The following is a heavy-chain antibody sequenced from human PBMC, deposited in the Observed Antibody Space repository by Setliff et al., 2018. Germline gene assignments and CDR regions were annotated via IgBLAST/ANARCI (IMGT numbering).Heavy chain of an antibody. CDR3: ARGNACSGGLCYGDYYYYYYMDV. D-gene: IGHD2-15*01. CDR1: DGVLYGYY. CDR2: IYTNGGT. Sequence: SETLSLTCTVSDGVLYGYYWSWIRQPPGKGLEWIGRIYTNGGTNYSPSLKSRVTISVDTSKIQFSLRLTSVTAADTAVYYCARGNACSGGLCYGDYYYYYYMDVWAKGTTVTVSS. J-gene: IGHJ6*03. V-gene: IGHV4-4*07.